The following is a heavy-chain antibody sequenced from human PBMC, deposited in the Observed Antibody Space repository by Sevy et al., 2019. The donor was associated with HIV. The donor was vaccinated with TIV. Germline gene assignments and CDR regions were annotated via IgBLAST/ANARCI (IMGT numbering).Heavy chain of an antibody. CDR1: GFIFSSYV. CDR2: ISGSGGYT. CDR3: EAITTAGRDY. V-gene: IGHV3-23*01. D-gene: IGHD1-1*01. J-gene: IGHJ4*02. Sequence: GSLRLSCAASGFIFSSYVMSWVRQAPGKGLERVSSISGSGGYTYYADSVKGRFTISRDNSNNMLYLQMNSLRAEDTAIYYCEAITTAGRDYWGQGTLVTVSS.